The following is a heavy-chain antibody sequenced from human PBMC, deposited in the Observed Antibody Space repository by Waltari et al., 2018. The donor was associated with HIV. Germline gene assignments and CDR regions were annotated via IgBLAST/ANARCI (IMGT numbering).Heavy chain of an antibody. J-gene: IGHJ6*02. CDR2: MNPHSGDT. CDR3: ARNSSGRGNRYFYYGLDV. D-gene: IGHD3-22*01. V-gene: IGHV1-8*01. CDR1: GYNFANYD. Sequence: VQLVQSGPELKTPGASVKISCKTSGYNFANYDINWVRQAPGQGPEWMGCMNPHSGDTGSPCIFDQVVTMTSDTSISTAYMELSGLTSDDTAVYYCARNSSGRGNRYFYYGLDVWGQGTAVTVSS.